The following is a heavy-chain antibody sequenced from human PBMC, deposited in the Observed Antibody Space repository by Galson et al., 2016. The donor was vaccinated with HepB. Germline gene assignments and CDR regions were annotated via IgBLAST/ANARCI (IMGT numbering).Heavy chain of an antibody. CDR1: GFTFSSYD. V-gene: IGHV3-13*01. CDR2: IGTAGDT. J-gene: IGHJ6*02. Sequence: SLRLSCAASGFTFSSYDMHWVRHATGKGLEWVSAIGTAGDTYYPGSVKGRFTISRENAKNSLYLQVNSLRAGDTAVYYCARGDRRYCSGGSCYSDYYYGMDVWGQGTTVTVSS. D-gene: IGHD2-15*01. CDR3: ARGDRRYCSGGSCYSDYYYGMDV.